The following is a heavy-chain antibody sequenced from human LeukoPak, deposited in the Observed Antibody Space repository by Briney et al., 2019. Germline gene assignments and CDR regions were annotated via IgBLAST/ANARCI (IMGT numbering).Heavy chain of an antibody. CDR1: GFTFSSYG. J-gene: IGHJ4*02. CDR3: AKDRGRYCSGGSCYSLDY. CDR2: ISYDGSNK. D-gene: IGHD2-15*01. V-gene: IGHV3-30*18. Sequence: GRSLRLSCAASGFTFSSYGMHWVRQAPGKGLEWVAVISYDGSNKYYADSVKGRFTISRDNSKNTLYLQMNSRRAEDTAVYYCAKDRGRYCSGGSCYSLDYWGQGTLVTVSS.